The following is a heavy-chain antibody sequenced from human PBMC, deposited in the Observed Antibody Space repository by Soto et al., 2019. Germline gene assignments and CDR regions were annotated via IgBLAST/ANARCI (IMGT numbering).Heavy chain of an antibody. CDR1: GYTFTSYA. Sequence: QVQLVQSGAEEKKPGASVKVSCKASGYTFTSYAMHWVRQAPGQRLEWMGWINAGNGNTKYSQKFQGRVTITRDTSASTADMALRSLRSEDTAVYYCARGVGNSAPDYWGHGTLVTVSS. D-gene: IGHD1-7*01. CDR2: INAGNGNT. J-gene: IGHJ4*01. V-gene: IGHV1-3*05. CDR3: ARGVGNSAPDY.